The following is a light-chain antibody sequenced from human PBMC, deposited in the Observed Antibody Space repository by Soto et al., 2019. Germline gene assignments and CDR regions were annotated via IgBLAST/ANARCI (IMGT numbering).Light chain of an antibody. V-gene: IGKV1-39*01. CDR3: QQSYTAVFT. CDR2: GAS. CDR1: QSIRNY. Sequence: DIQMTQSPSSLSASVGDRVTITCRASQSIRNYLNWYQQKPGKVPNLLIYGASSLQSGVPSRFSGSGSETDFTLTINNPQPEDFATYYCQQSYTAVFTFGPGTMVDIK. J-gene: IGKJ3*01.